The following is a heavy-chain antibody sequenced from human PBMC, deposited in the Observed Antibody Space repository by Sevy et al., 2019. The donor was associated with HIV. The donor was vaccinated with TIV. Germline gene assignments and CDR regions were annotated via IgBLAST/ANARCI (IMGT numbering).Heavy chain of an antibody. CDR1: GFTFSSYW. CDR2: INSDGSGT. V-gene: IGHV3-74*01. D-gene: IGHD6-19*01. Sequence: GGSLRLSCAASGFTFSSYWMHWVRQAPGKGLEWVSRINSDGSGTSYADSVKGRLTISRDNAKNTVYLEMNSLGAEDTAVYYCPRGGLTSSGWYAYWGQGALVTVSS. CDR3: PRGGLTSSGWYAY. J-gene: IGHJ4*02.